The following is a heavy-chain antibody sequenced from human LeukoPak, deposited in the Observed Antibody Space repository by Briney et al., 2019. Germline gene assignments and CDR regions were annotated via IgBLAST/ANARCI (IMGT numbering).Heavy chain of an antibody. D-gene: IGHD6-19*01. CDR3: ARDRPMVAVAGTYYYYGMDV. CDR1: GYTFTGYY. V-gene: IGHV1-2*02. Sequence: GASVKVSCKASGYTFTGYYMHWVRQAPGQGLEWMGWINPNSGGTKYAQKFQGRVTLTRDTSISTAYMELSSLRSDDTAVYYCARDRPMVAVAGTYYYYGMDVWGQGTTVTVSS. J-gene: IGHJ6*02. CDR2: INPNSGGT.